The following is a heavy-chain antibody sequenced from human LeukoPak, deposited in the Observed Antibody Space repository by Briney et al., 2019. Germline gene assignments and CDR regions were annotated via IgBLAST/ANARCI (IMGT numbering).Heavy chain of an antibody. CDR1: AGFISSGSYY. V-gene: IGHV4-61*02. CDR2: IYTSGST. J-gene: IGHJ4*02. D-gene: IGHD1-26*01. Sequence: PSQTLSLTCTVSAGFISSGSYYWSWIRQPAGKGLEWIGRIYTSGSTKYNPSLKSRATISVDTSKNQFSLKLSSVTAADTAVYYCARDRAGWELPLDYWGQGTLVTVPS. CDR3: ARDRAGWELPLDY.